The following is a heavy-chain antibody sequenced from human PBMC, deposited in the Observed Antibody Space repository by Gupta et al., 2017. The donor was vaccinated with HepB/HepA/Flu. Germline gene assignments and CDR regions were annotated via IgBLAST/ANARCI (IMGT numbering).Heavy chain of an antibody. CDR1: GFTFSSYE. V-gene: IGHV3-48*03. Sequence: EVQLVESGGGLVQPGGSLRLSCAASGFTFSSYEMNWVRQAPGKGLEWVSYISSSGSTIYYADSVKGRFTISRDNAKNSLYLQMNSLRAEDTAVYYCARGLYSRYWDHYGMDVWGQGTTVTVSS. CDR3: ARGLYSRYWDHYGMDV. J-gene: IGHJ6*02. CDR2: ISSSGSTI. D-gene: IGHD3-9*01.